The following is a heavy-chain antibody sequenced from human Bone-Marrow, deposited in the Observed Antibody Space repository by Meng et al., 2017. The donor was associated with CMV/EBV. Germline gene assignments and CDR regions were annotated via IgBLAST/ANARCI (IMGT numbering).Heavy chain of an antibody. CDR2: IYYSGST. V-gene: IGHV4-39*07. CDR3: ARARRYYDFWSGFGPTY. D-gene: IGHD3-3*01. J-gene: IGHJ4*02. CDR1: GGSISSSSYY. Sequence: ESLKISCTVSGGSISSSSYYWGWIRQPPGKGLEWIGSIYYSGSTYYNPSLKSRATISVDTSKNQFSLKLTSVTAADTAVYYCARARRYYDFWSGFGPTYWGQGTRVTVSS.